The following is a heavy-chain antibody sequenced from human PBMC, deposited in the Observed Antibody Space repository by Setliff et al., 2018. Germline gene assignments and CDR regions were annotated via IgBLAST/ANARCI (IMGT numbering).Heavy chain of an antibody. Sequence: PSETLSLTCSVSGYSIITGYYWDWIRQPPGKGLEWIGRVYYGGDTYYIPSLLSRVTISVDTSKNQFSLKLSSVTAADTSVYFCARHRPNLPFDAWGQGALVTVSS. V-gene: IGHV4-38-2*02. CDR1: GYSIITGYY. D-gene: IGHD7-27*01. CDR2: VYYGGDT. J-gene: IGHJ4*02. CDR3: ARHRPNLPFDA.